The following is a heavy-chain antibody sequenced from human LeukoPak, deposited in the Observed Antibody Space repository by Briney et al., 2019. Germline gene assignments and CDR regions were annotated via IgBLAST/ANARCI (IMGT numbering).Heavy chain of an antibody. J-gene: IGHJ4*02. Sequence: SETLSLTCTVSGGSISSTEFYWGWIRQPPGKGLQWIGNIYYTGSTYYNPSLNSRVTMSVDTSQNQIALKLTSVTAADTAVYYCARLSKGRYFDYIFDYWGQGTLVTVSS. CDR1: GGSISSTEFY. D-gene: IGHD3-9*01. V-gene: IGHV4-39*01. CDR2: IYYTGST. CDR3: ARLSKGRYFDYIFDY.